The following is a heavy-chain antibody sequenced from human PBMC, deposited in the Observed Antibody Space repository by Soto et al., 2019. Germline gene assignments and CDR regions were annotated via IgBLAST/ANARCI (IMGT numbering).Heavy chain of an antibody. CDR1: GFTFSSYD. D-gene: IGHD2-2*01. CDR3: ARDRDCSSTSCYRSYYGMDV. Sequence: GGSLRLSCAASGFTFSSYDMHWVRQATGKGLEWVSAIGTAGDTYYPGSVKGRFTISRENAKNSLYLQMNSLRAEDTAVYYCARDRDCSSTSCYRSYYGMDVWGQGTTVTVSS. J-gene: IGHJ6*02. V-gene: IGHV3-13*01. CDR2: IGTAGDT.